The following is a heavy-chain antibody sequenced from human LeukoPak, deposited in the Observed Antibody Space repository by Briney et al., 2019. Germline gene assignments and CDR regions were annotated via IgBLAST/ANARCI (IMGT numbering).Heavy chain of an antibody. D-gene: IGHD3-10*01. CDR3: ARDNSDSGTYPPGY. J-gene: IGHJ4*02. Sequence: SETLSLTCTVSGGSISSSPYYWGWIRQPPGKGLEWIGSIYYSGTTHYNPSLESRVTISVDTSKNQFSLKLSSVTAADTAVYYCARDNSDSGTYPPGYWGQGTLVTVSS. V-gene: IGHV4-39*07. CDR1: GGSISSSPYY. CDR2: IYYSGTT.